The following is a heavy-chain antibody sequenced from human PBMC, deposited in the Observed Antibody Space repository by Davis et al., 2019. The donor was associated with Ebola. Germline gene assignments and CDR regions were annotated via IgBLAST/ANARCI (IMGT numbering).Heavy chain of an antibody. CDR2: ITGSSDLT. CDR3: AKAGYQLLDFDY. D-gene: IGHD2-2*01. J-gene: IGHJ4*02. CDR1: GFTFSSYV. Sequence: GESLKISCAASGFTFSSYVITWVRQAPGKGPEWVAGITGSSDLTTYADSVRGRFTISRDNSRNTLYLQMNSLRAEDTALYYCAKAGYQLLDFDYWGQGTLVIVSS. V-gene: IGHV3-23*01.